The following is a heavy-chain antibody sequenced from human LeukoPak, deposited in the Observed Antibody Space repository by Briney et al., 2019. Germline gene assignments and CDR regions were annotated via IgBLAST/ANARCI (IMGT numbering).Heavy chain of an antibody. J-gene: IGHJ5*02. Sequence: PSETLSLTCTVSGGSISSYYWSWIRQPPGKGLEWIGYIYYRGSTNYNPSLKSRVTISIDTSKNQFSLKLSSVTAADTAVYYCARGGSQEAFFSSGFDPWGQGTLVTVSS. CDR1: GGSISSYY. D-gene: IGHD1-26*01. CDR2: IYYRGST. CDR3: ARGGSQEAFFSSGFDP. V-gene: IGHV4-59*01.